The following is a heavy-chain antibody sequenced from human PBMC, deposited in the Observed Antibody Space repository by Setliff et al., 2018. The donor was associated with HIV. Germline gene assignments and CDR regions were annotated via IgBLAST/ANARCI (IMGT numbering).Heavy chain of an antibody. CDR1: GASISDGTFY. D-gene: IGHD2-15*01. CDR3: ARSQETSVAATEI. CDR2: LYIRTGTT. Sequence: SQTLSLTCAVSGASISDGTFYWSWIRQPAGKGLEWIGHLYIRTGTTNYSPPLKGRVTISLDTSNNQFSLSLSSVTASDTAVYFCARSQETSVAATEIWGQGTMVTVS. V-gene: IGHV4-61*09. J-gene: IGHJ3*02.